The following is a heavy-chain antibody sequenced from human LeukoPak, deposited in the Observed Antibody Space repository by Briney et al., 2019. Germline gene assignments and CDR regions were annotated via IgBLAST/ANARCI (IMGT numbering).Heavy chain of an antibody. J-gene: IGHJ4*02. CDR1: GGSISSYY. CDR2: IYYSGST. V-gene: IGHV4-59*01. Sequence: PSETLSLTCTVSGGSISSYYWSWIRQPPGKGLEWIGYIYYSGSTNYNPSLKSRVTISVDTSKNQFSLKLSSVTAADTAVYYCARSYSGYDLAFFDYWGQGTLVTVPS. D-gene: IGHD5-12*01. CDR3: ARSYSGYDLAFFDY.